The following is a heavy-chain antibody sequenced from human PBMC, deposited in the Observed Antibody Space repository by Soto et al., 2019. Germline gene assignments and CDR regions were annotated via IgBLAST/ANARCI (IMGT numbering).Heavy chain of an antibody. CDR3: AKGLRIAVAGTRTKYQYNWFDP. V-gene: IGHV3-23*01. J-gene: IGHJ5*02. CDR1: GFTFSIYA. D-gene: IGHD6-19*01. CDR2: ISGSGDDT. Sequence: GGSLRLSCAASGFTFSIYAMSWVRQAPEKGLEWVSSISGSGDDTYYADSVKGRFTLSRDNSKTTVYLQMNSLRADDTAVYFCAKGLRIAVAGTRTKYQYNWFDPWGQGTLVTVSS.